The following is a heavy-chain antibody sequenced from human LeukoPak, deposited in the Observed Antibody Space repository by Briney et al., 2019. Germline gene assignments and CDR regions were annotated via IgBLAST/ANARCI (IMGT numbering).Heavy chain of an antibody. CDR3: AREFPPHCSSTSCYPDH. Sequence: PGGSLRLSCAASGFNFSSYSLNWVRQAPGKGLEGVSYISSSTRRIYYADSVKGRFTISRDSAKNSLYLQMDSLRDEDTAMYYCAREFPPHCSSTSCYPDHWGQGTLVTVAS. V-gene: IGHV3-48*02. J-gene: IGHJ5*02. CDR2: ISSSTRRI. CDR1: GFNFSSYS. D-gene: IGHD2-2*01.